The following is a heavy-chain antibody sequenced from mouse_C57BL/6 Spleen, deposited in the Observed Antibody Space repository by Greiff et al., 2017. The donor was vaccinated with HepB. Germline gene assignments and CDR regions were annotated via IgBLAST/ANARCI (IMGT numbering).Heavy chain of an antibody. J-gene: IGHJ1*03. Sequence: EVQLQQSGPELVKPGASVKMSCKASGYTFTSYVMHWVKQKPGQGLEWIGYIYPYNDGTKYNEKFKGKATLTSDKSSSTAYMELSSLTSEGSAVYYCAREGGVGYYDWYFDVWGTGTTVTVSS. V-gene: IGHV1-14*01. CDR2: IYPYNDGT. CDR1: GYTFTSYV. D-gene: IGHD2-3*01. CDR3: AREGGVGYYDWYFDV.